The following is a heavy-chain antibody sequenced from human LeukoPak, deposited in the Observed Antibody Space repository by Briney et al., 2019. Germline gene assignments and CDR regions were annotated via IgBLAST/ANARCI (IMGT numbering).Heavy chain of an antibody. CDR2: IYYSGST. CDR1: GGSISSYY. V-gene: IGHV4-59*08. CDR3: ARGRYSYGSLFDY. Sequence: SETLSLTCTVSGGSISSYYWSWIRQPPGKGLEWIGYIYYSGSTNYNPSRKSRVTISVDTPKNQFSLELSSVTAADTAVYYCARGRYSYGSLFDYWGQGTLVTVSS. J-gene: IGHJ4*02. D-gene: IGHD5-18*01.